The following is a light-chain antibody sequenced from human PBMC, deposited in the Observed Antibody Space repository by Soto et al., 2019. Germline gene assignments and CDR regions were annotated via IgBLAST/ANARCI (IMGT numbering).Light chain of an antibody. V-gene: IGKV3-15*01. Sequence: EIVMTQSPATLSVSPGDRAALSCRASQSVGTNFAWYQQKPGQAPRLLIYDASTRATGIPARFSGSGSGTEFTLTISSLQSEDFATYYCQKYDSAPFTFGPGTRVEIK. CDR1: QSVGTN. CDR3: QKYDSAPFT. J-gene: IGKJ3*01. CDR2: DAS.